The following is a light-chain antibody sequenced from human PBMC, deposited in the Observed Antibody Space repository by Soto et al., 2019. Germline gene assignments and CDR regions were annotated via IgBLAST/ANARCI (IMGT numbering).Light chain of an antibody. CDR1: QSVSSN. Sequence: IVRTQSPATLSVSPGERATLSCMARQSVSSNLAWYQQKPCQAPRLLIYGASTMATGIPARFSGSGSGTEFTLTISSLQSEDFEVYYCQQYNNWPGYTFGQGTKLEIK. V-gene: IGKV3-15*01. J-gene: IGKJ2*01. CDR3: QQYNNWPGYT. CDR2: GAS.